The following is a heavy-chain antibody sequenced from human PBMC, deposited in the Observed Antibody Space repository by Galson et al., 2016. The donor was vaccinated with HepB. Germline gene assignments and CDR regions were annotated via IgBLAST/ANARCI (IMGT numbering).Heavy chain of an antibody. V-gene: IGHV1-18*01. CDR1: GYTFIHYG. Sequence: SVKVSCKASGYTFIHYGISWVRQAPGQGLEWMGWISTDNGDINYAQKFQGRLSMTTDTSTSTAYMELRSLRSDDPAVSYCARTAVTGPSFFSFWGQGTLVSVSS. CDR3: ARTAVTGPSFFSF. J-gene: IGHJ4*02. D-gene: IGHD4-17*01. CDR2: ISTDNGDI.